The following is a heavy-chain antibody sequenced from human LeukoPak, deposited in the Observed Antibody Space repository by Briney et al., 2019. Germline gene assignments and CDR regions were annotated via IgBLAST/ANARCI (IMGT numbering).Heavy chain of an antibody. CDR1: GFIFSNNY. D-gene: IGHD6-13*01. Sequence: GGSLRLSCAASGFIFSNNYINWVRQAPGKGLEWVSVIYSGGSTYYADSVKGRFTISRDSSKNTLYLQMNSLRVEDTAVYYCARFPGIANVFYYGMDVWGQGTTVTVSS. V-gene: IGHV3-66*01. CDR2: IYSGGST. J-gene: IGHJ6*02. CDR3: ARFPGIANVFYYGMDV.